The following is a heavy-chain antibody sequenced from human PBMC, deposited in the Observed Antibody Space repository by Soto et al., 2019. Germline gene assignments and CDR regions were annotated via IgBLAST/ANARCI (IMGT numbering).Heavy chain of an antibody. J-gene: IGHJ4*02. D-gene: IGHD6-13*01. CDR2: IYYSGST. CDR3: ARVRSRSWYVDY. V-gene: IGHV4-30-4*01. CDR1: GGSISSGDYY. Sequence: KPSETLSLTCTVSGGSISSGDYYWSWIRQPPGKGLEWIGYIYYSGSTYYNPSLKGRVTISVDTSKNQFSLKLSSVTAADTAVYYCARVRSRSWYVDYWGQGTLVTVSS.